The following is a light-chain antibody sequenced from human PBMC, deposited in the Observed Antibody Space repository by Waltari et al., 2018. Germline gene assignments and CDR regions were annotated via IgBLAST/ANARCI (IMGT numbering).Light chain of an antibody. Sequence: EIVLTQSPATLSLSPGERATLSCRASQSVSSYLGWYQQKHGQAPRLLIYDASNRATGIPARFSGSGSGTDFNLTISRLEPEDFAVYYCQQRSNWPGTFGQGTKLEI. CDR1: QSVSSY. CDR2: DAS. V-gene: IGKV3-11*01. CDR3: QQRSNWPGT. J-gene: IGKJ2*01.